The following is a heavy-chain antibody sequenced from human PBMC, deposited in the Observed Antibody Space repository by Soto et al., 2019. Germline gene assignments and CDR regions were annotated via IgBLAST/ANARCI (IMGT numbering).Heavy chain of an antibody. CDR2: IRFDGSNI. CDR3: ARDGVGGTVFFGYLDY. Sequence: QVQLVESGGGVVQPGRSLRLSCAVSEIIFSGYGMHWVRQAPGKGLEWVAVIRFDGSNIHYADSVKGRFTISRDNSKNTLYLPMDSLRAENTAVYYSARDGVGGTVFFGYLDYWGQGALVTVSS. V-gene: IGHV3-33*01. CDR1: EIIFSGYG. J-gene: IGHJ4*02. D-gene: IGHD1-26*01.